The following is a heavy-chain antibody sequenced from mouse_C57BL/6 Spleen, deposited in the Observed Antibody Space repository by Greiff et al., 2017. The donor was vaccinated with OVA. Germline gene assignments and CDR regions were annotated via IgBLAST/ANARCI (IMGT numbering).Heavy chain of an antibody. V-gene: IGHV5-9-1*02. CDR3: TRDGLYYYAMDY. Sequence: EVKVVESGAGLVKPGGSLKLSCAASGFTFSSYAMSWVRQTPEKRLEWVAYISSGGDYIYYADTVKGRFTISRDNARNTLYLQMSSLKSEDTAMYYCTRDGLYYYAMDYWGQGTSVTVSS. J-gene: IGHJ4*01. CDR1: GFTFSSYA. D-gene: IGHD2-3*01. CDR2: ISSGGDYI.